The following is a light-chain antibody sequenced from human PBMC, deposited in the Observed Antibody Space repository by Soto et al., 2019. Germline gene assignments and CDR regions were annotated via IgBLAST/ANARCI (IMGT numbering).Light chain of an antibody. CDR2: GNS. CDR3: QSYDSSLSAL. CDR1: SSTIGAGYD. V-gene: IGLV1-40*01. Sequence: QSVLTQPPSVSGAPWQRVTIYCTGSSSTIGAGYDVHWYQQLPGTAPKLLIYGNSNRPSGVPDRFSGSKSGTSASLAITGLQAEDEADYYCQSYDSSLSALFGGGTKLTVL. J-gene: IGLJ3*02.